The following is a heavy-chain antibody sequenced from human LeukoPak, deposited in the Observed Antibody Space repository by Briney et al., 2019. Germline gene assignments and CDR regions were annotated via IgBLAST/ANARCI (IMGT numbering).Heavy chain of an antibody. CDR2: ISSSGNST. Sequence: GGSLRLSCAASGLTFSDYYMSWIRQAPGKGLEWVSYISSSGNSTYYADSVKGRFTISRDNSKNTLYLQMNSLRAEDTAVYYCAFVAWYYDSSGYYNYWGQGTLVTVSS. J-gene: IGHJ4*02. D-gene: IGHD3-22*01. CDR3: AFVAWYYDSSGYYNY. CDR1: GLTFSDYY. V-gene: IGHV3-11*01.